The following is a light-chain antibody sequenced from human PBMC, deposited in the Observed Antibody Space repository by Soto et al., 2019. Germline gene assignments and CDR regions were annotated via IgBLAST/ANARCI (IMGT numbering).Light chain of an antibody. Sequence: IQLTRSPSSLCASGGDRVTITCRASQGITSYLAWYQQKPGKAPKLLMYAASTLQSGVPSRFSGSGSGTDFTLTISSLQPEDFATYYCQQLNSYPLTFGGGTEVDIK. CDR1: QGITSY. CDR2: AAS. J-gene: IGKJ4*01. CDR3: QQLNSYPLT. V-gene: IGKV1-9*01.